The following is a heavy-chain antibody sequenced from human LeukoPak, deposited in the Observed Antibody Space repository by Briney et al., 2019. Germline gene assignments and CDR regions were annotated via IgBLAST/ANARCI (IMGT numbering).Heavy chain of an antibody. CDR2: IYYSGST. V-gene: IGHV4-30-4*08. CDR1: GGSISSGDYY. CDR3: ARDLPTLIPGFDP. J-gene: IGHJ5*02. Sequence: SQTLSLTCTVSGGSISSGDYYWSWIRQPPGKGLEWIGYIYYSGSTYYNPSLKSRVTISVDKSKNQFSLKLSSVTAADTAVYYCARDLPTLIPGFDPWGQGTLVTVSS.